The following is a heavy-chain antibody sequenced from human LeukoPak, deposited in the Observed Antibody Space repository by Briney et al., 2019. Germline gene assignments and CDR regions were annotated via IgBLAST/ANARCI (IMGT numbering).Heavy chain of an antibody. D-gene: IGHD7-27*01. Sequence: ASVKVSCKASGYSFDTFDINWVRQAPGQGLEWMGWMNPNTGKTGYAQKFQGRVTITGNSSISTVDMELSSLTSDDTAVYYCARGPLTGEHYHYYMDVWGKGTTVTVSS. J-gene: IGHJ6*03. CDR2: MNPNTGKT. V-gene: IGHV1-8*03. CDR1: GYSFDTFD. CDR3: ARGPLTGEHYHYYMDV.